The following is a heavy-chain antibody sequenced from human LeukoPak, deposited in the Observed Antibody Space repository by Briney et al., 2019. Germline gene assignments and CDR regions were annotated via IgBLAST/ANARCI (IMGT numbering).Heavy chain of an antibody. CDR3: ARDRGEHSYGPYFDY. CDR1: GYTFTSYY. Sequence: GASVKVSCKASGYTFTSYYMRWVRQAPGQGLEWMGIINPSGGSTSYAQKFQGRVTMTRDMSTSTVYMELSSLRSEDTAVYYCARDRGEHSYGPYFDYWGQGTLVTVSS. J-gene: IGHJ4*02. D-gene: IGHD5-18*01. V-gene: IGHV1-46*01. CDR2: INPSGGST.